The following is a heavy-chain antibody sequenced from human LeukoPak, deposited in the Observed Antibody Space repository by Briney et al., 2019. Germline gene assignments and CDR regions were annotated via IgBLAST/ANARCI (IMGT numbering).Heavy chain of an antibody. J-gene: IGHJ4*02. CDR3: AKTDVDYDILTVSYFDY. Sequence: GGSLRLSCAASGFTFSSYAMSWVRQAPGKGLEWVSAISSSGGSTYYADSVKGRYTISRDNSKNTLYLQMNSLRAEDTAVYYRAKTDVDYDILTVSYFDYWGQGTLVTVSS. D-gene: IGHD3-9*01. CDR1: GFTFSSYA. V-gene: IGHV3-23*01. CDR2: ISSSGGST.